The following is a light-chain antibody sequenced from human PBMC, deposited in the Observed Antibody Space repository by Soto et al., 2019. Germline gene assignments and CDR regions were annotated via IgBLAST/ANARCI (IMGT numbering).Light chain of an antibody. CDR2: QDN. Sequence: SYELIQPPSVSVSPGQTATITCSGDKLGDKYACWYQQKPGQSPVVVIYQDNKRPSGIPERFSGSNSGNTATLTISGTQAMDEADYYCQAWDSSTHVFGTGTKVTVL. V-gene: IGLV3-1*01. CDR3: QAWDSSTHV. CDR1: KLGDKY. J-gene: IGLJ1*01.